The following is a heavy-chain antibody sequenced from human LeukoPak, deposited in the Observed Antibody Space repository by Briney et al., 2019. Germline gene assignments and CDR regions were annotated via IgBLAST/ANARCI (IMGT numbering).Heavy chain of an antibody. J-gene: IGHJ6*02. CDR1: GFNFSNYG. D-gene: IGHD5-24*01. Sequence: PGGSLRLSCVASGFNFSNYGIHWVRQAPGKGLEWVAVIWYDGSNKYYADSVKGRFTISRDNSKNILSLQMNSLRVEDTAMYYCARKRGSGNYYYFGMDVWGQGTTVIVSS. CDR3: ARKRGSGNYYYFGMDV. V-gene: IGHV3-33*01. CDR2: IWYDGSNK.